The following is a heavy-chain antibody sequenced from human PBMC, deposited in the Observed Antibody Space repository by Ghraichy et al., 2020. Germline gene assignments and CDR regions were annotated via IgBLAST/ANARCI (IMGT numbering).Heavy chain of an antibody. CDR1: GGSISSYY. J-gene: IGHJ6*04. Sequence: SETLSLTCTVSGGSISSYYWSWIRQPPGKGLEWIGYIYYSGSTNYNPSLKSRVTISVDTSKNQFSLKLSSVTAADTAVYYCAREMGSSWPLYYYYGMDVWGKGTTVTVSS. CDR3: AREMGSSWPLYYYYGMDV. D-gene: IGHD6-13*01. V-gene: IGHV4-59*01. CDR2: IYYSGST.